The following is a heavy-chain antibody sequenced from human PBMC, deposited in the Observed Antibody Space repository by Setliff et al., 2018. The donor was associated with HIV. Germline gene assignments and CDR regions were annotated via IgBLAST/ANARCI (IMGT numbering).Heavy chain of an antibody. CDR2: IKQDGSEK. Sequence: PGGSLRLSCGASGFTFGNYWMNWVRRPPGKGLEWVANIKQDGSEKYYVDSVKGRFTISRDNAKNSLYLQMNSLRAEDTAVYYCARGQTSVTLQFDHWGQGTLVTVSS. CDR1: GFTFGNYW. CDR3: ARGQTSVTLQFDH. D-gene: IGHD4-17*01. V-gene: IGHV3-7*01. J-gene: IGHJ4*02.